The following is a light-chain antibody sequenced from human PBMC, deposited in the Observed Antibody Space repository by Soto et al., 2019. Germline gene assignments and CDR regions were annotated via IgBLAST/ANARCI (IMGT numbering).Light chain of an antibody. CDR1: QSLLYSPNNKNY. V-gene: IGKV4-1*01. Sequence: DIVMTQSPDSLAVSLGERATIDCKSSQSLLYSPNNKNYLAWYQQKPGQPPKLLIYWASTRESGVPDRFTGRGYGTDFTLTSSRRQAEDVTVYYYQHYYAAPQAFGGGTKVEIK. J-gene: IGKJ4*02. CDR3: QHYYAAPQA. CDR2: WAS.